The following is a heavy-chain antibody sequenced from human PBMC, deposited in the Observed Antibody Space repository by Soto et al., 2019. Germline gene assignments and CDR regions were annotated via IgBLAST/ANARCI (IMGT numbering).Heavy chain of an antibody. CDR2: IYYSGST. CDR3: ARGQSRLGIRAPVDY. V-gene: IGHV4-31*03. Sequence: SETLSLTCTVSGGSISSGGYYWSWIRQHPGKGLEWIGYIYYSGSTYYKPSLKSRISISVDTSKNQFSLKLSSVTAADTAVYYCARGQSRLGIRAPVDYWGQGTLVTVSS. J-gene: IGHJ4*02. D-gene: IGHD7-27*01. CDR1: GGSISSGGYY.